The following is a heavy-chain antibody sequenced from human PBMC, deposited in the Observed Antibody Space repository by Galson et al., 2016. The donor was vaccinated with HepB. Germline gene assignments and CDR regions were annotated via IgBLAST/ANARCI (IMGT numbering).Heavy chain of an antibody. CDR1: GFTFSSYA. J-gene: IGHJ5*02. CDR3: ARENRGYT. CDR2: LSGDGDNT. V-gene: IGHV3-23*01. D-gene: IGHD5-18*01. Sequence: SLRLSCAASGFTFSSYAMGWVRQAPGKGLEWVSGLSGDGDNTYYADSVKGRFTISRDNTKNTLYLQMNSLRVDATAFYYCARENRGYTCGQGTLVTVSS.